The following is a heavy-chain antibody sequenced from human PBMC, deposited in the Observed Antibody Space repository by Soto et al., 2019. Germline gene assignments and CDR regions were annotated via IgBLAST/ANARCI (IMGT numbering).Heavy chain of an antibody. D-gene: IGHD3-10*01. V-gene: IGHV1-2*02. CDR3: ARSSGTHSLDF. CDR1: GYTFTDHY. J-gene: IGHJ4*02. CDR2: INPFSGGA. Sequence: ASVKVSCKTSGYTFTDHYVHWVRQAPGQGLEWLGWINPFSGGAKYPQRFKDKVSMTADTSISTVYMYLTSLTSDDTAIYYCARSSGTHSLDFWGQGTLVTVSS.